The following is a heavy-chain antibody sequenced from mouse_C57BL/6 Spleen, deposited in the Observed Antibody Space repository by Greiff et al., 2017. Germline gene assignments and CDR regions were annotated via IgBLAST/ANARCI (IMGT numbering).Heavy chain of an antibody. V-gene: IGHV1-50*01. J-gene: IGHJ2*01. CDR3: ARRRLGSYYFDY. Sequence: QVQLQQPGAELVKPGASVKLSCKASGYTFTSYWMQWVKQRPGQGLEWIGEIDPSDSYTNYNQKFKGKATLTVDTSSSTAYMQLSSLTSEDSAVYYCARRRLGSYYFDYWGQGTTLTVSS. CDR2: IDPSDSYT. CDR1: GYTFTSYW.